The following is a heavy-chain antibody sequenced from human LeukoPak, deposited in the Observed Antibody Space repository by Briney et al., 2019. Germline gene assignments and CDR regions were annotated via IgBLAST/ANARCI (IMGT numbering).Heavy chain of an antibody. CDR3: ARARQDYYDSSGYYRVVDYIDS. J-gene: IGHJ4*02. V-gene: IGHV4-39*07. CDR2: IYYSGST. Sequence: SETLSLTCTVSGGSISSSSYYWVWIRQPPGKGLEWIGSIYYSGSTYYNPSLISRVSISLDTPKNQFSLRLTSVTAADTALFYCARARQDYYDSSGYYRVVDYIDSWGQGSPVIVSS. CDR1: GGSISSSSYY. D-gene: IGHD3-22*01.